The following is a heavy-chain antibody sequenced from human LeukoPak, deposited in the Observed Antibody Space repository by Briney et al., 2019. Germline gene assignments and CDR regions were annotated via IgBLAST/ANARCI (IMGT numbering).Heavy chain of an antibody. J-gene: IGHJ4*02. V-gene: IGHV3-48*02. CDR2: ISVSGGVR. Sequence: GRSLRLSCVASGYPFSSYSMNWIRQAPGKGLEWVSYISVSGGVRSYADSVKGRFTISRDDARNSLYLQMNSLKDEDTAVYYCARDRGYFYDQLDYWGQGTLVTVSS. CDR1: GYPFSSYS. D-gene: IGHD2/OR15-2a*01. CDR3: ARDRGYFYDQLDY.